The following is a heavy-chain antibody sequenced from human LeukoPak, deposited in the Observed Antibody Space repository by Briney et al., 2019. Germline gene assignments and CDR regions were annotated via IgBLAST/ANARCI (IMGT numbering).Heavy chain of an antibody. CDR2: IKQDGSEK. J-gene: IGHJ4*02. Sequence: GGSLRLSCAASGFTFSSYWMSWVRQAPGKGLEWVANIKQDGSEKYYVDSVKGRFTTSRDNAKNSLYLQMNSLRAEDTAVYYCARPYGSAKYYFDYWGQGTLVTVSS. CDR1: GFTFSSYW. CDR3: ARPYGSAKYYFDY. D-gene: IGHD3-10*01. V-gene: IGHV3-7*01.